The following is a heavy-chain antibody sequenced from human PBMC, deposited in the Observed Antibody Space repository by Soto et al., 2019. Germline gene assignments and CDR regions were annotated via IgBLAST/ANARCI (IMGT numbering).Heavy chain of an antibody. J-gene: IGHJ4*02. D-gene: IGHD2-15*01. CDR2: INSDGSST. CDR3: ARDVVVVAATSPFFDY. Sequence: GGSLRLSCAASGFTFSSYWMHWVRQAPGKGLVWVSRINSDGSSTSYADSVKGRFTISRDNAKNTLYLQMNSLRAEDTAVYYCARDVVVVAATSPFFDYWGQGTLVTVSS. CDR1: GFTFSSYW. V-gene: IGHV3-74*01.